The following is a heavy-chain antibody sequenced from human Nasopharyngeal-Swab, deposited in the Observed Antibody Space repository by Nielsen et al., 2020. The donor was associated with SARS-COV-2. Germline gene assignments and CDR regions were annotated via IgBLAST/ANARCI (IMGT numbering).Heavy chain of an antibody. CDR3: ARGGSSGESSFDY. CDR1: GFTFSSYA. D-gene: IGHD5-12*01. J-gene: IGHJ4*02. Sequence: GESLKISCAASGFTFSSYAMHWVRQAPGKGLEWVAVISYDGSIKKSADSVEGRFTISRDNSKNTLYLQMNSLRVDDTAVYYCARGGSSGESSFDYWGQGTLVTVSA. V-gene: IGHV3-30-3*01. CDR2: ISYDGSIK.